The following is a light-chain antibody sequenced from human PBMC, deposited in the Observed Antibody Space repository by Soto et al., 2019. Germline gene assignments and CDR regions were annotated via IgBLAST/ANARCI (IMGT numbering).Light chain of an antibody. J-gene: IGKJ3*01. CDR1: QSVSSNY. CDR2: GVS. CDR3: QHYGSSPFT. V-gene: IGKV3-20*01. Sequence: EIVLTQFPGTLSLSPGERATLSCRASQSVSSNYVAWYQQKPGQAPRLLMYGVSSRATGIPDRFSGSGSGTDFTLTISRLEPEDFAVYYCQHYGSSPFTFGPGTKVDIK.